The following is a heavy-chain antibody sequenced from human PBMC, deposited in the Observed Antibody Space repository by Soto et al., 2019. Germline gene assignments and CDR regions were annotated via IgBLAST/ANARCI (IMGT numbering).Heavy chain of an antibody. D-gene: IGHD2-15*01. CDR2: IKSKTDGGTT. Sequence: LRLSCAASGFTFSNAWMSRVRQAPGKGLEWVGRIKSKTDGGTTDYAAPVKGRFTISRDDSKNTLYLQMNSLKPADTDVYYCNKDSNPSSFITGLQRQNWGQGTLVNVSS. CDR3: NKDSNPSSFITGLQRQN. J-gene: IGHJ4*02. CDR1: GFTFSNAW. V-gene: IGHV3-15*01.